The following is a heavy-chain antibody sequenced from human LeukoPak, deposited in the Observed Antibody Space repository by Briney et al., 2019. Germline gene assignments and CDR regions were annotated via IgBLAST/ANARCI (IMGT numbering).Heavy chain of an antibody. J-gene: IGHJ3*02. CDR2: IYPGDSDT. CDR3: ARPVGATGGDDAFDI. Sequence: GESLKISCKGSGYSFTSYWIGWVRQMPGKGLEWMGIIYPGDSDTRYSPSFQGQVTISADKSISTAYLQWSSLKASDTAMYYCARPVGATGGDDAFDIWGQGTMVTVSS. V-gene: IGHV5-51*01. D-gene: IGHD2-8*02. CDR1: GYSFTSYW.